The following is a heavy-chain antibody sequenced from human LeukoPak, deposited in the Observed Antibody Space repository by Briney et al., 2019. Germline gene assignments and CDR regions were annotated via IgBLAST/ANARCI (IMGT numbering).Heavy chain of an antibody. CDR3: ARGKVLLWFGELLSTSNWFDP. Sequence: SETLSLTCAVSGYSISSGYYWGWIRQPPGKGLEWIGSIYHSGSTYYNPSLKGRVTISVDTSKNQFSLKLSSVTAADTAVYYCARGKVLLWFGELLSTSNWFDPWGQGTLVTVSS. D-gene: IGHD3-10*01. J-gene: IGHJ5*02. CDR2: IYHSGST. V-gene: IGHV4-38-2*01. CDR1: GYSISSGYY.